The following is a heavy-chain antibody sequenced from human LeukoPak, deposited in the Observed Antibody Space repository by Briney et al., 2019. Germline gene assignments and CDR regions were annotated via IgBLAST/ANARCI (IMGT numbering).Heavy chain of an antibody. V-gene: IGHV3-23*01. CDR2: ISGSGGST. Sequence: GGSLRLSCAASGFTFSSYAMSWVRQAPGKGLEWVSAISGSGGSTYYADSVKGRFTISRDNSKNTLYLQMNSLRAEDTAVYYCANSIYDFWSGYYDYWGQGTLVTVSS. D-gene: IGHD3-3*01. CDR3: ANSIYDFWSGYYDY. J-gene: IGHJ4*02. CDR1: GFTFSSYA.